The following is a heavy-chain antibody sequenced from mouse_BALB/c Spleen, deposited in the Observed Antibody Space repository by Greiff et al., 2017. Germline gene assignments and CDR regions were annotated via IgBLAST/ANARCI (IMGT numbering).Heavy chain of an antibody. CDR2: IYYSGTI. CDR3: AREGYYGYFDY. D-gene: IGHD1-1*01. CDR1: GISITTGNYR. V-gene: IGHV3-5*02. J-gene: IGHJ2*01. Sequence: EVKLQESGPGLVKPSQTVSLTCTVTGISITTGNYRWSWIRQFPGNKLEWIGYIYYSGTITYNPSLTSRTTITRDTSKNQFFLEMNSLTAEDTATYYCAREGYYGYFDYWGQGTTLTVSS.